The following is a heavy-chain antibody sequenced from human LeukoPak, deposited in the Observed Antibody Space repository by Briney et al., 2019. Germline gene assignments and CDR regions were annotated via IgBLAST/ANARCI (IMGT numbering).Heavy chain of an antibody. CDR1: GYTFTGYY. J-gene: IGHJ6*03. CDR2: INPNSGGT. V-gene: IGHV1-2*02. Sequence: ASVKASCKASGYTFTGYYMHWVRQAPGQGLEWMGWINPNSGGTNYAQKFQGRVTMTRDTSISTAYMELSRLRSDDTAVYYCARDCGLYCSYYYYMDVWGKGTTVTVSS. CDR3: ARDCGLYCSYYYYMDV.